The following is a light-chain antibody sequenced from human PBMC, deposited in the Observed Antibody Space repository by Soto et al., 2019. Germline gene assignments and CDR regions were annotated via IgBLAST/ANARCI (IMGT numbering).Light chain of an antibody. CDR1: GSYNF. V-gene: IGLV2-23*02. J-gene: IGLJ1*01. CDR3: CSDAGRSTYV. CDR2: EVS. Sequence: QSVLTQPASVSGSPGQSITISCTVGSYNFVSWYQQHPGKAPKVLIYEVSKRPSGVSDRFSGSKSGNTASLTISGLQAEDEADYYCCSDAGRSTYVFGTWTKVTVL.